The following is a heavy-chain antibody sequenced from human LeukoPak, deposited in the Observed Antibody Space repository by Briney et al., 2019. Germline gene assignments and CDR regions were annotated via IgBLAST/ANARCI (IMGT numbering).Heavy chain of an antibody. CDR1: GGSISSSSYY. D-gene: IGHD3-22*01. V-gene: IGHV4-39*01. Sequence: PSETLSLTCTVSGGSISSSSYYWGWIRQPPGKGLEWIGSIYYSGSTYYNPSHKSRVTISVDTSKNQFSLKLSSVTAADTAVYYCARITYYYDSSGYFDYWGQGTLVTVSS. CDR2: IYYSGST. CDR3: ARITYYYDSSGYFDY. J-gene: IGHJ4*02.